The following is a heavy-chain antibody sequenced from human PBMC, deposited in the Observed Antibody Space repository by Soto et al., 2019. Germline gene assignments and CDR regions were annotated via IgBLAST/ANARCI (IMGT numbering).Heavy chain of an antibody. J-gene: IGHJ6*02. CDR1: GYTFTGYY. CDR3: ARDLNNWNDGYYYGMDV. V-gene: IGHV1-2*04. Sequence: ASVKVSCKASGYTFTGYYMHWVRQAPGQGLEWMGWINPNSGGTNYAQKFQGWVTMTRDTSISTAYMELSRLRSDDTAVYYCARDLNNWNDGYYYGMDVWGQGTTVTVS. CDR2: INPNSGGT. D-gene: IGHD1-1*01.